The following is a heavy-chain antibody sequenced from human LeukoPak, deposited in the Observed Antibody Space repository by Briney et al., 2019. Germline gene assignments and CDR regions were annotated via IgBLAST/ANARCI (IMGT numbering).Heavy chain of an antibody. CDR3: ARGRDYDRTTYWGDYYMDV. Sequence: PGGSLRLSCAASGFTFSSYAMHWVRQAPGKGLEWVALISYDGSNKYYADSVKGRFTISRDNSKNTLYLQMNSLRTEDTAVYYCARGRDYDRTTYWGDYYMDVWGKGTTVTVSS. J-gene: IGHJ6*03. D-gene: IGHD3-9*01. V-gene: IGHV3-30*04. CDR1: GFTFSSYA. CDR2: ISYDGSNK.